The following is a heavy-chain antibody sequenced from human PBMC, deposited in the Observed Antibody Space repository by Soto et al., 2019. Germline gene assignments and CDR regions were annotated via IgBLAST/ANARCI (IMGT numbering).Heavy chain of an antibody. CDR1: GFICSSYD. Sequence: PGGSLRLSCAVSGFICSSYDMSWVRQAPGKGLEWVSTILVGGSPHYEDSVKGRFTISRDTSKNTVYLQMNSLTAGDTAVYYCAKATATSGGAFEIYGQGAMVTVS. CDR2: ILVGGSP. CDR3: AKATATSGGAFEI. V-gene: IGHV3-23*01. D-gene: IGHD1-1*01. J-gene: IGHJ3*02.